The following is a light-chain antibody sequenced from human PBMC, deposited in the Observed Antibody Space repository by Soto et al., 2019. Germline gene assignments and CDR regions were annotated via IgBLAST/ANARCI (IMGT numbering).Light chain of an antibody. J-gene: IGKJ4*01. CDR3: HQRSKWLT. V-gene: IGKV3-11*01. CDR2: DAS. Sequence: EIVLTQSPATLSLSPGVRATLSCRASQSVSDYLAWYQQKPGQPPRLLIYDASNRAPGIPARFSGSGSGTDFTLTISSLEPEDFAVYYCHQRSKWLTFGGVTNVEI. CDR1: QSVSDY.